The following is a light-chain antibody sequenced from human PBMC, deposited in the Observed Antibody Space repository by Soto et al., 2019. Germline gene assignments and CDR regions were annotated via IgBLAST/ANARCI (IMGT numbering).Light chain of an antibody. Sequence: DIQMTQSPSSLSASVGDRVTITCRASQSISSYLNWYQQKPGKAPKLLIYAASSLQSGVPSRFSGSGSGTDFTLTISSLQPEDFATYYCQQSYSTPWHTFGGGTKVEIK. CDR2: AAS. CDR3: QQSYSTPWHT. V-gene: IGKV1-39*01. CDR1: QSISSY. J-gene: IGKJ4*01.